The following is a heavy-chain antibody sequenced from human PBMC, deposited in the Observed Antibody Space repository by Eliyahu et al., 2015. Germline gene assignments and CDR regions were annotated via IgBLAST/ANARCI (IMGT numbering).Heavy chain of an antibody. CDR2: IYNSGST. CDR3: ARERTLTHVVTINDCHYMDV. J-gene: IGHJ6*03. CDR1: GGSXPXDPYY. Sequence: QVQLQESGPGLVKPSQTLSLTCTVXGGSXPXDPYYWXXXWLRQAAGKGXEWIGRIYNSGSTNYNPSLKSRVTISVDTSKKQFSLKLNSVTAADTAVYYCARERTLTHVVTINDCHYMDVWGKGTTVTVSS. D-gene: IGHD5-24*01. V-gene: IGHV4-61*02.